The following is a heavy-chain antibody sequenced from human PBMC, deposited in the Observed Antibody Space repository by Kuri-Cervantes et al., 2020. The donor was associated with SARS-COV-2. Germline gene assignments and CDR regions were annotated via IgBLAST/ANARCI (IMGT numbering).Heavy chain of an antibody. D-gene: IGHD3-3*01. CDR1: GFNFSRTD. Sequence: GGSLRLSCAASGFNFSRTDMHWVRQAPGKGLEWVAVISNDGKNKKCIGSGKGRFTISRDNSQNTLYLRMTSLRSEDTAVCYCAKDRFGVHDFWGQGTLVTVSS. V-gene: IGHV3-30*18. CDR2: ISNDGKNK. J-gene: IGHJ4*02. CDR3: AKDRFGVHDF.